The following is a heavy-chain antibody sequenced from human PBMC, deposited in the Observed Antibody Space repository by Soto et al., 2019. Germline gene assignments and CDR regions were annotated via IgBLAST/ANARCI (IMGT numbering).Heavy chain of an antibody. V-gene: IGHV3-9*01. D-gene: IGHD1-20*01. CDR2: ISWNSGTI. J-gene: IGHJ4*02. CDR3: AKGYNWNQMSYFDY. CDR1: GFTFDDYA. Sequence: AGGSLRLSCAASGFTFDDYAMHWVRQAPGKGLERVSGISWNSGTIGYADSVKGRFTISRDNAKNSLYLQMNSLRAEDTALYYCAKGYNWNQMSYFDYWGQGTLVTVSS.